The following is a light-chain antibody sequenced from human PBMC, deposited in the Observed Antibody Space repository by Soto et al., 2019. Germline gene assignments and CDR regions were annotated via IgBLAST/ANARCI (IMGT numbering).Light chain of an antibody. Sequence: AIQLTQSPSSLSASVGDRVTITCRASQDISSALAWCQQKPGKAPKLLIYHASSLGSGVPSRLSGSGSGTDFTLTISSLQPEDFATYYCQQFNHYPLTFGGGTKVDIK. CDR2: HAS. J-gene: IGKJ4*01. CDR3: QQFNHYPLT. CDR1: QDISSA. V-gene: IGKV1D-13*01.